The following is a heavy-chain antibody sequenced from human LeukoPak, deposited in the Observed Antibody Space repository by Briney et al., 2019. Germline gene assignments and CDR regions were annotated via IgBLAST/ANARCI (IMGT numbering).Heavy chain of an antibody. J-gene: IGHJ4*02. CDR1: GGTFSSYA. CDR2: IIPIFGTA. Sequence: SVKVSCKASGGTFSSYAISWVRQAPGQGLEWMGGIIPIFGTANYAQKFQGRVTITADESTSTAYMELSSLRSDDTAVYYCARAVPMVRGTEYYFDYWGQGTLVTVSS. V-gene: IGHV1-69*13. D-gene: IGHD3-10*01. CDR3: ARAVPMVRGTEYYFDY.